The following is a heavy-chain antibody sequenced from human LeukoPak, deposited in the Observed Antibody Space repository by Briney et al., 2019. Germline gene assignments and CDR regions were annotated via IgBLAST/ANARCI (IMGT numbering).Heavy chain of an antibody. CDR1: GFTFSGSA. CDR3: TRLFAGNWFDP. J-gene: IGHJ5*02. Sequence: LPGGSLRLSCAASGFTFSGSAMHWVRQASGKGLEWVGRIRSKSNSYATAYAASVKGRFTISRDDSQNTAYLQMNSLKTEDTAVYYCTRLFAGNWFDPWGQGTLVTVSS. CDR2: IRSKSNSYAT. V-gene: IGHV3-73*01.